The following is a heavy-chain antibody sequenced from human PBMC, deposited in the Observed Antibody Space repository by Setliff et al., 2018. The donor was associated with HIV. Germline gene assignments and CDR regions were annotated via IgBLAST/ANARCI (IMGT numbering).Heavy chain of an antibody. J-gene: IGHJ6*03. V-gene: IGHV4-61*02. CDR3: ARAAEPSTYYDFWSGPGAYYYYMDV. D-gene: IGHD3-3*01. Sequence: PSETLSLTCTVSGGSISSGSYYWSWIRQPAGKGLEWIGRIYTSGSTNYNPSLKSRVTISVDTSKNQFSLKLSSVTAADTAVYYRARAAEPSTYYDFWSGPGAYYYYMDVWGKGTTVTVSS. CDR1: GGSISSGSYY. CDR2: IYTSGST.